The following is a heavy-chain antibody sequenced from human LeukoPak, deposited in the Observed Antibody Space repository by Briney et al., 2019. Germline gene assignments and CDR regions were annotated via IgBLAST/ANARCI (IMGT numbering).Heavy chain of an antibody. D-gene: IGHD1-26*01. CDR1: GFTFSSYA. CDR2: ISYDGSNK. J-gene: IGHJ4*02. Sequence: GGSLRLSCAASGFTFSSYAMHWVRQAPGKGLEWVAVISYDGSNKYYADSVKGRFTISRDNSKNTLYLQMNSLRAEDTAVYYCARQSHSGYIDYWGQGTLVTVSS. CDR3: ARQSHSGYIDY. V-gene: IGHV3-30-3*01.